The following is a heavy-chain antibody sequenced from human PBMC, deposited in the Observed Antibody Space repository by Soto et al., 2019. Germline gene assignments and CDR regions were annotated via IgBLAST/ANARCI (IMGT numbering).Heavy chain of an antibody. CDR1: GCTFNIYA. Sequence: EVQLFESGGDLIQPGGSLRLSCAASGCTFNIYAMTWVCQATGKGLEWVSAISRYGAFTSYAASVEGRFTISRENSKNTLYVQVNSLRVEDTAVYYWAHDRYLDHNSRGYLFDNWGQGPLVTVSS. D-gene: IGHD3-22*01. CDR3: AHDRYLDHNSRGYLFDN. J-gene: IGHJ4*02. V-gene: IGHV3-23*01. CDR2: ISRYGAFT.